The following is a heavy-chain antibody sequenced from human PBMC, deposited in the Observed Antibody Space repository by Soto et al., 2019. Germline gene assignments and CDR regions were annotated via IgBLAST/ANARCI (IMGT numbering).Heavy chain of an antibody. Sequence: EVQLVESGGGLVQPGGSLRLSCAASGFTFSGSWMHWVRQAPGKGLVWVSRINGDGSGTSYADFVKGRFTISRGDAKTTLFLQMNGLRAEDTAVYYCARGIFGSGTANDYWGQGTLVTVSS. CDR1: GFTFSGSW. D-gene: IGHD3-10*01. V-gene: IGHV3-74*01. CDR2: INGDGSGT. J-gene: IGHJ4*02. CDR3: ARGIFGSGTANDY.